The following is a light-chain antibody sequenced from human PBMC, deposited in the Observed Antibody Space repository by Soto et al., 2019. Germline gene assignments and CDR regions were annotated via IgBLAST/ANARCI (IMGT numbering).Light chain of an antibody. CDR2: DAS. Sequence: EIVMTQSPATLSVSPGERATLSCRASQSVRSNLAWYQQKPGQAPRLLIYDASSSATGIPARFSGSGSRTEFTLTISSLLSEDFVVYYCQQYNNRRQITFGQGTRLEIK. J-gene: IGKJ5*01. V-gene: IGKV3-15*01. CDR1: QSVRSN. CDR3: QQYNNRRQIT.